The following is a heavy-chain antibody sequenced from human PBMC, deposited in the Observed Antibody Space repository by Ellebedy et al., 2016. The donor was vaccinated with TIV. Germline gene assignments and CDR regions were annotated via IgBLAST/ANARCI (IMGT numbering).Heavy chain of an antibody. CDR1: GGSFSDYY. CDR3: ARGLYYDLLSDYHQGWFDP. V-gene: IGHV4-34*01. D-gene: IGHD3-3*01. J-gene: IGHJ5*02. CDR2: INDSGTT. Sequence: MPSETLSLTCAVYGGSFSDYYWSWIRQPPGKGLQWIGEINDSGTTNYNPFLKSRVTISIDTSKNQFSVKLKSVTAADTAVYYCARGLYYDLLSDYHQGWFDPWGQGTLVTVSS.